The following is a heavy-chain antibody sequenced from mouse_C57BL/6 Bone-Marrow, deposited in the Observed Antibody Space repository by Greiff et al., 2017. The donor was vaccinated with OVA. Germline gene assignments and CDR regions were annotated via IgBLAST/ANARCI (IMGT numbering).Heavy chain of an antibody. Sequence: QVQLQQSGAELVKPGASVKISCKASGYAFSSYWMNWVKQRPGKGLEWIGQIYPGDGDTNYNGKFKGKATLTADKSSSTAYMQLSSLTSEDSAVYFCARLATTVPGYYAMDYWGQGTSVTVSS. CDR3: ARLATTVPGYYAMDY. CDR2: IYPGDGDT. CDR1: GYAFSSYW. D-gene: IGHD1-1*01. J-gene: IGHJ4*01. V-gene: IGHV1-80*01.